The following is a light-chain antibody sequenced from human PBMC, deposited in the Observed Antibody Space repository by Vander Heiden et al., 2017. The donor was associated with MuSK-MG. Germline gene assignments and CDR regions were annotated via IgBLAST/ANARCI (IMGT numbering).Light chain of an antibody. Sequence: QSVLTQPPSVSGAPGQRVTISCTGSSSNIGAGYDVHWYQQFPGPAPNLLIYGNSSRPSGVPDRFSGSKSGTSASLAITGLQAEDEADYYCQSYDSSRSGYVFGTGTKVTVL. CDR1: SSNIGAGYD. CDR2: GNS. J-gene: IGLJ1*01. CDR3: QSYDSSRSGYV. V-gene: IGLV1-40*01.